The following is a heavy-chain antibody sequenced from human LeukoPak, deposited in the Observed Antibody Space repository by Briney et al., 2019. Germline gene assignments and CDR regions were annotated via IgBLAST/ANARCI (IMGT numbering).Heavy chain of an antibody. J-gene: IGHJ5*02. CDR3: ARGQYQLPAICWFDP. D-gene: IGHD2-2*01. V-gene: IGHV1-2*02. Sequence: GASVKVSCKASGYTFTGYYMHWVRQAPGQGLEWMGWINPNSGGTNYAQKFQGRVTMTRDTSISTAYMELSRLRSDDTAVYYCARGQYQLPAICWFDPWGQGTLVTVSS. CDR2: INPNSGGT. CDR1: GYTFTGYY.